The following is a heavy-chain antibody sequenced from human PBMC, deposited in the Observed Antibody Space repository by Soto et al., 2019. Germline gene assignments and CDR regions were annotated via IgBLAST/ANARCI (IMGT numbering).Heavy chain of an antibody. CDR2: ISSVGTTT. CDR3: ARDQEGSGSHWLGYNYYAMDV. CDR1: GFTITDYY. D-gene: IGHD3-10*01. V-gene: IGHV3-11*01. J-gene: IGHJ6*02. Sequence: PGGALRLSSEASGFTITDYYMSWIRQAPGKGLEWVSHISSVGTTTYYADSVKGRFSISMDNAKNSLYLQMNSLRAEDTAVYYCARDQEGSGSHWLGYNYYAMDVWGQGTTVTVSS.